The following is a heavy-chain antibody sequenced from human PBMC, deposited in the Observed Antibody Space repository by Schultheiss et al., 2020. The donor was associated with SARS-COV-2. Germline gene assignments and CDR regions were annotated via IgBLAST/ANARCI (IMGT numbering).Heavy chain of an antibody. CDR1: GYTFTGYY. V-gene: IGHV1-46*01. CDR3: ARVEATGKGFDY. Sequence: ASVKVSCKASGYTFTGYYMHWVRQAPGQGLEWMGIINPSGGSTSYAQKFQGRVTMTRDTSTSTVYMELSSLRSEDTAVYYCARVEATGKGFDYWGQGTLVTVSS. J-gene: IGHJ4*02. D-gene: IGHD1-1*01. CDR2: INPSGGST.